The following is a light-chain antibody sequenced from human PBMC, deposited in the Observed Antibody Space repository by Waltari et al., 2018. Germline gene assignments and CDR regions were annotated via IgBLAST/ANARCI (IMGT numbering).Light chain of an antibody. CDR2: WAS. J-gene: IGKJ1*01. V-gene: IGKV4-1*01. CDR3: QRYYSTPWT. CDR1: QSVLNSSNNKNY. Sequence: DIVMTQSPDSLAVSLGERATINCKSSQSVLNSSNNKNYFAWYQQKPGQPPKLLIYWASTRESGVPDRFSGSGSGTDFTLTISSLQAEDVAVYYCQRYYSTPWTFGQGTKVEIK.